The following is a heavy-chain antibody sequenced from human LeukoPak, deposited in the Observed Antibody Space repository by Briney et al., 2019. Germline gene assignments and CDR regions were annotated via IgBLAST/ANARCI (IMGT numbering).Heavy chain of an antibody. V-gene: IGHV1-18*01. CDR1: DYTFTTYG. CDR2: ISAYNGNT. CDR3: ARAPGDIVLMVYAMEDY. D-gene: IGHD2-8*01. J-gene: IGHJ4*02. Sequence: GASVRLSSTPSDYTFTTYGISWGRQAPGQRLGWMGWISAYNGNTNYAQKLQGRVTMTTDTSTSTAYMELRSLRSDDTAVYYCARAPGDIVLMVYAMEDYWGQGTLVTVSS.